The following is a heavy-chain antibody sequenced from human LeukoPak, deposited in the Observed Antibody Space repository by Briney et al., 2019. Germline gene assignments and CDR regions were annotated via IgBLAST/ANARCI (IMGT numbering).Heavy chain of an antibody. D-gene: IGHD6-19*01. V-gene: IGHV4-34*01. CDR2: INHSGST. J-gene: IGHJ4*02. Sequence: KPSETLSLTCTVSGGSISTYYWTWIRQPPGKGLEWIGEINHSGSTNYNPSLKSRVTISVDTSKNQFSLKLSSVTAADTAVYYCARANKEGGRQWLVRGTYYFDYWGQGTLVTVSS. CDR3: ARANKEGGRQWLVRGTYYFDY. CDR1: GGSISTYY.